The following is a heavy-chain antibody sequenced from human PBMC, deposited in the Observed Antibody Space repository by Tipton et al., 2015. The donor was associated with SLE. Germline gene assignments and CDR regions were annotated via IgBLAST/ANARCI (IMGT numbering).Heavy chain of an antibody. J-gene: IGHJ4*02. CDR2: IYYSDYISYSERTSYRERT. CDR3: TKDAASWSRYY. CDR1: GGPISSYY. D-gene: IGHD6-13*01. Sequence: GLVKPSETLSLICTVSGGPISSYYWSWIRQPPGKGLEWIGYIYYSDYISYSERTSYRERTNYNPSLRSRVTMSLDTSKSQFSLKLSSVTATDTAVYYCTKDAASWSRYYWGQGALVTVSS. V-gene: IGHV4-59*12.